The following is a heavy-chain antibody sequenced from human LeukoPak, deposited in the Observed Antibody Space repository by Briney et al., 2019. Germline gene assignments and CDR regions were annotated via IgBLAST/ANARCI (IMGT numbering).Heavy chain of an antibody. D-gene: IGHD4-17*01. CDR1: GGSFSGYY. CDR2: INHSGST. CDR3: ARGGGGLRYRYGMDV. V-gene: IGHV4-34*01. J-gene: IGHJ6*02. Sequence: PSETLSLTCAVYGGSFSGYYWRWIRQPPGKGLEWIGEINHSGSTNYNPSLKSRVTISVDTSKNQFSLKLSSVTAADTAVYYCARGGGGLRYRYGMDVWGQGTTVTVSS.